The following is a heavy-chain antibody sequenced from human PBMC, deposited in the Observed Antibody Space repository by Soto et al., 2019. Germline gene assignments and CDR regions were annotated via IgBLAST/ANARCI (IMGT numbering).Heavy chain of an antibody. D-gene: IGHD3-3*01. J-gene: IGHJ4*02. Sequence: EVQLLESGGGLVQPGESLRLSCAASGFTFSSYAMSWVRQAPGKGLEWVSVISGSDDSTYYADSVKGRFTISRDNSKNTLYLQMNSLRVEDTAIYYCAKRSSSFTFDYWGQVTLVTVSS. V-gene: IGHV3-23*01. CDR2: ISGSDDST. CDR1: GFTFSSYA. CDR3: AKRSSSFTFDY.